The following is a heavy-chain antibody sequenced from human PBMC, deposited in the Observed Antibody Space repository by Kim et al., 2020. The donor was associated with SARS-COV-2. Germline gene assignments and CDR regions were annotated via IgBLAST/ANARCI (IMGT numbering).Heavy chain of an antibody. J-gene: IGHJ2*01. V-gene: IGHV4-4*02. Sequence: SETLSLTCSVSGDSITSHFWWTWFRQPPGKGLEWIAEMYHNGDTNYNPPFESRLTLSVDKARNRFFLELWSVTAADSAVYYCARSSGWY. CDR2: MYHNGDT. CDR3: ARSSGWY. D-gene: IGHD3-22*01. CDR1: GDSITSHFW.